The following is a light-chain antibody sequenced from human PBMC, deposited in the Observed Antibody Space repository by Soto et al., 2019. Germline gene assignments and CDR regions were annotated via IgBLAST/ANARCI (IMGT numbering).Light chain of an antibody. CDR2: WAS. V-gene: IGKV4-1*01. Sequence: DIVMTQSPDSLAVSLGERATINCKSSQSVLYSSINKNYLAWYQQKPGQPPKLLIYWASTRESGGPDRFSGSGSGTDVTLTITSLQAEDVAVYYGQQYYSTPPTFGQGTKVEIK. CDR3: QQYYSTPPT. CDR1: QSVLYSSINKNY. J-gene: IGKJ1*01.